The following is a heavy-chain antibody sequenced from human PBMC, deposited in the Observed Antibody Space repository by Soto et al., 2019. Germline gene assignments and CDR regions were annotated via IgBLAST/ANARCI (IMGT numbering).Heavy chain of an antibody. V-gene: IGHV3-64D*06. D-gene: IGHD3-3*01. CDR1: GFTFSSYA. CDR3: VKDHGIDFWSGTTFDY. Sequence: PGGSLRLSCSASGFTFSSYAMHWVRQAPGKGLEYVSAISSNGGSTYYADSVKGRFTISRDNSKNTLYLQMSSLRAEDTAVYYCVKDHGIDFWSGTTFDYWGQGTLVTVSS. J-gene: IGHJ4*02. CDR2: ISSNGGST.